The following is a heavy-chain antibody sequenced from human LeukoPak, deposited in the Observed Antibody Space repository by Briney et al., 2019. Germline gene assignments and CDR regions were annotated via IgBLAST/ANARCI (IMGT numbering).Heavy chain of an antibody. Sequence: GEALKISCKGSGYSLNHYWIGLVRPIPGKGLEWRGIIYPGDSDTRYSPSFQGQVALSVDKSISTAYLQWSSLKASDTAVYYCAGSSGIAAANSFDYWGQGTLVTVSS. D-gene: IGHD6-13*01. V-gene: IGHV5-51*01. CDR3: AGSSGIAAANSFDY. CDR1: GYSLNHYW. CDR2: IYPGDSDT. J-gene: IGHJ4*02.